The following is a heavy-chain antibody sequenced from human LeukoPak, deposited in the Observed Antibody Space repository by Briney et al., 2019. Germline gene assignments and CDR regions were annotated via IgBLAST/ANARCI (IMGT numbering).Heavy chain of an antibody. J-gene: IGHJ5*02. D-gene: IGHD3-10*01. V-gene: IGHV4-61*02. Sequence: SETLSLTCTVTGGSISSGSYYWSWIRQPAGKGLEWIGRIYTSGSTNYNPSLKSRVTISVDTSKNQFSLKLSSVTAADTAVYYCARESHYYGSTGRFDPWGQGTLVTVSS. CDR3: ARESHYYGSTGRFDP. CDR2: IYTSGST. CDR1: GGSISSGSYY.